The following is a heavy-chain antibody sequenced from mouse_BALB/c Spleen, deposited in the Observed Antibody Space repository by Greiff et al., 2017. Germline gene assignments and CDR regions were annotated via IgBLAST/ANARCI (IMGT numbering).Heavy chain of an antibody. CDR1: GFTFSSYA. D-gene: IGHD2-3*01. CDR2: ISSGGST. J-gene: IGHJ2*01. CDR3: ARGRGWFPYDY. V-gene: IGHV5-6-5*01. Sequence: EVHLVESGGGLVKPGGSLKLSCAASGFTFSSYAMSWVRQTPEKRLEWVASISSGGSTYYPDSVKGRFTISRDNARNILYLQMSSLRSEDTAMYYCARGRGWFPYDYWGQGTTLTVSS.